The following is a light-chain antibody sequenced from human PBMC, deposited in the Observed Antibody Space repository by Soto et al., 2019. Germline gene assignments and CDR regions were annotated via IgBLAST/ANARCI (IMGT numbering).Light chain of an antibody. CDR1: QSISSY. V-gene: IGKV1-39*01. CDR3: QQSYSTPLFN. CDR2: AAS. J-gene: IGKJ3*01. Sequence: DIQMTQSPSSLSASVGDRVTITCRASQSISSYLNWYQQKPGKAPKLLIYAASSLQSGVPSRFSGSGSGTDFTLTISSLQPEDFANYYCQQSYSTPLFNFGTGTKVDI.